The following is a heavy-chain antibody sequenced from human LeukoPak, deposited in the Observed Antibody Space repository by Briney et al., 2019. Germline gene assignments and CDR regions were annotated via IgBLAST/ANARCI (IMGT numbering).Heavy chain of an antibody. V-gene: IGHV3-21*01. CDR2: ISSSSYI. CDR1: GFTLSRFY. Sequence: SGGSLRLSCAASGFTLSRFYMTWVRQAPGKGLEWVSSISSSSYIYYADSVKGRFTISRDNAKNSLYLQMNSLRAEDTAVYYCARKPGYCSGGSCFYYYYMDVWGKGTTVTVSS. D-gene: IGHD2-15*01. J-gene: IGHJ6*03. CDR3: ARKPGYCSGGSCFYYYYMDV.